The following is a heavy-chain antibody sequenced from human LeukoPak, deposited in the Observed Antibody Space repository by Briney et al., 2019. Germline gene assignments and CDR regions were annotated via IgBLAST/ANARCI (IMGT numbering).Heavy chain of an antibody. CDR3: GSRIITIFGVVTQYYFDY. D-gene: IGHD3-3*01. J-gene: IGHJ4*02. CDR2: IIPIFGTA. V-gene: IGHV1-69*05. Sequence: SVKVSCKASGGTFISYAISGVRQAPGQGLEWMGGIIPIFGTANYAQKFQGRVTITTDESTSTAYMELISLRSEDTAVYYCGSRIITIFGVVTQYYFDYWGEGPLVTVSS. CDR1: GGTFISYA.